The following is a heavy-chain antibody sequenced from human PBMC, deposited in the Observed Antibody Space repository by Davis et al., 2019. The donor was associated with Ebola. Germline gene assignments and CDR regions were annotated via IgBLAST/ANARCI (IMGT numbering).Heavy chain of an antibody. Sequence: PGGSLRLSCAVYGGSFSGYYWSWIRQPPGKGLEWIGEINHSGSTNYNPSLKSRVTISVDTSKNQFSLKLSSVTAADTAVYYCARDLGGNGDYVDPWGQGTLVTVSS. J-gene: IGHJ5*02. D-gene: IGHD4-17*01. CDR1: GGSFSGYY. CDR2: INHSGST. CDR3: ARDLGGNGDYVDP. V-gene: IGHV4-34*01.